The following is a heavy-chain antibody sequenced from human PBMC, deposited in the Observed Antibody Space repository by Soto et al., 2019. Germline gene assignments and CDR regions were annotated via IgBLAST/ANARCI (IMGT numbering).Heavy chain of an antibody. CDR3: ARDGGVYTPLVLDY. J-gene: IGHJ4*02. V-gene: IGHV3-48*01. D-gene: IGHD3-16*01. CDR2: ISSSSSTI. Sequence: GGSLRLSCAASGFTFSSYSMNWVRQAPGKGLEWVSYISSSSSTIYYADSVKGRFTISRDNAKNSLYLQMNSLRAEDTAVYYCARDGGVYTPLVLDYWGQGTLVTVSS. CDR1: GFTFSSYS.